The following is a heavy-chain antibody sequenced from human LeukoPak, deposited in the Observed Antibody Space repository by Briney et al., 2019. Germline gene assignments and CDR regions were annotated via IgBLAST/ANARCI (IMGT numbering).Heavy chain of an antibody. D-gene: IGHD3-16*01. J-gene: IGHJ6*03. Sequence: SETLSLTCTVSGGSISSYYWSWIRQPPGKGLKWIGNIYYSGYTTYSPSLRSRVTISVDTFKNQFSLKLSSVTAADTAVYYCARETSQKGAHYMDVWGKGTTITISS. V-gene: IGHV4-59*01. CDR1: GGSISSYY. CDR3: ARETSQKGAHYMDV. CDR2: IYYSGYT.